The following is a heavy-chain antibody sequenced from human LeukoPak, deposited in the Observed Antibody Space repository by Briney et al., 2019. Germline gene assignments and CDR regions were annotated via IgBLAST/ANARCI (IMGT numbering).Heavy chain of an antibody. CDR2: IYYSGST. D-gene: IGHD2-2*01. V-gene: IGHV4-61*01. CDR1: GGSVSSGSYY. J-gene: IGHJ5*02. Sequence: SESLSLTCTVSGGSVSSGSYYWSWIRQPPGKGLEWIGYIYYSGSTNYNPSLKSRVTISVDTSKNQFSLKLSSVTAADTAVYYCARDRCSSTSCYENWFDPWGQGTLVTVSS. CDR3: ARDRCSSTSCYENWFDP.